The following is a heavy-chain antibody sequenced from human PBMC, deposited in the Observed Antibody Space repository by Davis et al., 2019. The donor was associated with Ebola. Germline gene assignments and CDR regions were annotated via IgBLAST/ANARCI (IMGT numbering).Heavy chain of an antibody. CDR1: GFTVSSNY. CDR2: IWYDGSNK. Sequence: GESLKISCAASGFTVSSNYMSWVRQAPGKGPEWVAVIWYDGSNKYYADSVKGRFTISRDNSKNTLYLQMNSLRAEDTAVYYCARDSPYYYGMDVWGQGTTVTVSS. D-gene: IGHD3-16*01. J-gene: IGHJ6*02. CDR3: ARDSPYYYGMDV. V-gene: IGHV3-33*08.